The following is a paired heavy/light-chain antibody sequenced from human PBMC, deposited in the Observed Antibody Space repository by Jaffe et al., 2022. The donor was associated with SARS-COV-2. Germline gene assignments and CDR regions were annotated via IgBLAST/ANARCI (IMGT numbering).Light chain of an antibody. J-gene: IGKJ3*01. CDR2: SAS. CDR3: QQANSFPL. CDR1: QGISNS. V-gene: IGKV1D-12*01. Sequence: DIQMTQSPSSVSASVGDRVTITCRASQGISNSLAWYQQKPGKAPKLLIFSASSLQRGVPPRFSGSGSGTDFSLTISSLQPEDFAIYYCQQANSFPLFGPGTKVDIK.
Heavy chain of an antibody. CDR1: GDSMSGYY. V-gene: IGHV4-59*01. J-gene: IGHJ4*02. CDR3: ARRGGTVAGAFDY. CDR2: IYSSGST. Sequence: QVQLQESGPGLVKASETLSLTCTVSGDSMSGYYWAWIRQPPGKGLEWIAYIYSSGSTNYNPSLKSRVTISVDMSKNQFSLKLSSVTAADTAVYFCARRGGTVAGAFDYWGQGALVTVSS. D-gene: IGHD6-19*01.